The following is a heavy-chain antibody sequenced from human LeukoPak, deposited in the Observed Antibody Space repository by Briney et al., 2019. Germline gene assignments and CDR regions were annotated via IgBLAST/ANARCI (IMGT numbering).Heavy chain of an antibody. CDR3: ARDLSSGGLDY. CDR1: GFAFSSYA. V-gene: IGHV3-23*01. CDR2: ISGSGDST. J-gene: IGHJ4*02. D-gene: IGHD6-25*01. Sequence: GGSLRLSCAASGFAFSSYAMSWVRQAPGKGLEWVSAISGSGDSTYYANSVKGHFTISRDNSKNTLYLQMNSLRAEDTAVYYCARDLSSGGLDYWGQGTLVTVSS.